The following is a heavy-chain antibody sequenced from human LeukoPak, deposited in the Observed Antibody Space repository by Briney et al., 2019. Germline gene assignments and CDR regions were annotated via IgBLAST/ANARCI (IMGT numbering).Heavy chain of an antibody. Sequence: GASVKVSCKASGYTFTSYGISWVRQAPGQGLEWMGWISAYNGNTNYAQKLQGRVTMTTYTSTSTAYMELRSLRSDDTAVYYCARVPREYDILTGYPGGFDYWGQGTLVTVSS. CDR1: GYTFTSYG. CDR2: ISAYNGNT. V-gene: IGHV1-18*01. J-gene: IGHJ4*02. D-gene: IGHD3-9*01. CDR3: ARVPREYDILTGYPGGFDY.